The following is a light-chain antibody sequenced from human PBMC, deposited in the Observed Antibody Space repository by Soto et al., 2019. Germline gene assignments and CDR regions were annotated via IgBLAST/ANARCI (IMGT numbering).Light chain of an antibody. J-gene: IGLJ1*01. CDR3: SSYTSSSTLGV. Sequence: ALTQPPSVSGSPGQSVTISCTGTSSDVGSYNRVSWYQQPPGTAPKLMIYEVSNRPSGVPDRFSGSKSGNTASLTISGLQAEDEADYYCSSYTSSSTLGVFGTGTKVTVL. CDR1: SSDVGSYNR. CDR2: EVS. V-gene: IGLV2-18*02.